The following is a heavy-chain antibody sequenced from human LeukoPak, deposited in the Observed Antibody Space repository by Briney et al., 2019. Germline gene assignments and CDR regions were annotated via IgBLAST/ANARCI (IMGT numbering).Heavy chain of an antibody. Sequence: GGSLRLSCAASGFTFSSYEMNWVRQAPGKGLEWVSYISSSGSTIYYADSVKGRFTISRDNAKNSLYLQMNSLRAEDTAVYYCARDVRVSSSWYGEAFSDYFDYWGQGTLVTVSS. V-gene: IGHV3-48*03. CDR3: ARDVRVSSSWYGEAFSDYFDY. D-gene: IGHD6-13*01. CDR1: GFTFSSYE. J-gene: IGHJ4*02. CDR2: ISSSGSTI.